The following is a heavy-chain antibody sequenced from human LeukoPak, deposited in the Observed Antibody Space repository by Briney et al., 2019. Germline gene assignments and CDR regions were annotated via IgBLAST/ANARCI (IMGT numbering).Heavy chain of an antibody. CDR1: GFTFSTYA. Sequence: GGSLRLSCAASGFTFSTYAMSLVRQAPGKGLEWVSGFSDSGGTSYYADSVKGRLTISRDNSKNTLYLQMNSLRAEDTAVYYCAKVFVTGMSYLLHWGQGTLVIVSS. D-gene: IGHD2-21*02. CDR2: FSDSGGTS. V-gene: IGHV3-23*01. CDR3: AKVFVTGMSYLLH. J-gene: IGHJ1*01.